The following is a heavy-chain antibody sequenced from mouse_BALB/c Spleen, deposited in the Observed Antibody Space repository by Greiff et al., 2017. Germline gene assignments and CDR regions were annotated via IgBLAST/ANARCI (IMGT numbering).Heavy chain of an antibody. J-gene: IGHJ4*01. V-gene: IGHV1-62-2*01. CDR1: GYTFTEYT. D-gene: IGHD1-2*01. Sequence: QVQLKQSGAELVKPGASVKLSCKASGYTFTEYTIHWVKQRSGQGLEWIGWFYPGSGSIKYNEKFKDKATLTADKSSSTVYMELSRLTSEDSAVYFCARHEGGLLRHGGYYAMDYWGQGTSVTVSS. CDR3: ARHEGGLLRHGGYYAMDY. CDR2: FYPGSGSI.